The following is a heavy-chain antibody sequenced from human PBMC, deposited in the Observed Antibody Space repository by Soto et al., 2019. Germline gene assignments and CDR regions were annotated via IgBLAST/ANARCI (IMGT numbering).Heavy chain of an antibody. Sequence: SGPTLVNPTQTLTLTCTFSGFSLSTSGVGVGWIRQPPGKALEWLALIYWDDDKRYSTSLKTRLTISKDTSKNQVVLTVTNMDPVDTATYYCARIRLGSRYYYDSSGYYDDYWGQGTLVTVSS. J-gene: IGHJ4*02. CDR3: ARIRLGSRYYYDSSGYYDDY. CDR2: IYWDDDK. D-gene: IGHD3-22*01. CDR1: GFSLSTSGVG. V-gene: IGHV2-5*02.